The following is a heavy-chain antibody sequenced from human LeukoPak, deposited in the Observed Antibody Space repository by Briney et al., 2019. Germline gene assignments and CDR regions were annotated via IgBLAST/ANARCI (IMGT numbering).Heavy chain of an antibody. V-gene: IGHV3-21*01. CDR2: ISGSTRYI. CDR1: GFTFSDYT. CDR3: AREAMLRYFAYYYYMDV. D-gene: IGHD3-9*01. Sequence: PGGSLRLSCAASGFTFSDYTMNWVRQAPGKGLEWVSSISGSTRYIYYADSVKGRFTISRDNAKNSLYLQMNSLRAEDTAVYYCAREAMLRYFAYYYYMDVWGKGTTVTVSS. J-gene: IGHJ6*03.